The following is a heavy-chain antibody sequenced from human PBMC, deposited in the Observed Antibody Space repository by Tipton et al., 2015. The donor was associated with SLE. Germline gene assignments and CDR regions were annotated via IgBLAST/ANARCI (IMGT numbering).Heavy chain of an antibody. V-gene: IGHV3-53*04. Sequence: SLRLSCAASGFTFSSYAMSWVRQAPGKGLEWVSVIYSGGSTYYADSVKGRFTISRHNSKNTLYLQMNSLRAEDTAVYYCARDPPSLGSDVWGKGTTVTVSS. J-gene: IGHJ6*04. CDR1: GFTFSSYA. CDR3: ARDPPSLGSDV. CDR2: IYSGGST.